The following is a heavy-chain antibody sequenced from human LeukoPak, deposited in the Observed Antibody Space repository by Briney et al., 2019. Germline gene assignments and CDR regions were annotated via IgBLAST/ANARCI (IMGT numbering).Heavy chain of an antibody. Sequence: SVKVSCKASGGTFSSYAISWLRQAPGQGLEWMGGIIPIFGTANYAQKFQGRVTITTDESTSTAYMELSSLRSEDTAVYYCARDRLAAAGLAPKYYYYGMDVWGQGTTVTVSS. J-gene: IGHJ6*02. CDR2: IIPIFGTA. CDR3: ARDRLAAAGLAPKYYYYGMDV. V-gene: IGHV1-69*05. D-gene: IGHD6-13*01. CDR1: GGTFSSYA.